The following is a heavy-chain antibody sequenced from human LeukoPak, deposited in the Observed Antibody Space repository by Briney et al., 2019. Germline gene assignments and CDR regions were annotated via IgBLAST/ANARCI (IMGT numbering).Heavy chain of an antibody. D-gene: IGHD4-17*01. CDR1: GGSFSGYY. Sequence: SETLSLTCAVYGGSFSGYYWSWIRQPPGKGLEWIGEINHSGSTNYNPSLKSRVTISVDTSKNQFSLKLSSVTAADTAVYYCASFYGDYGYFDYWGQGTLVTVSS. CDR3: ASFYGDYGYFDY. J-gene: IGHJ4*02. CDR2: INHSGST. V-gene: IGHV4-34*01.